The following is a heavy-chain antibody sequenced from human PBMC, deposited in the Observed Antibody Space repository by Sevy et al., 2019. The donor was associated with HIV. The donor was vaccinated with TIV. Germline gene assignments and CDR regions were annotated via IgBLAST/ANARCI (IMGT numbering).Heavy chain of an antibody. J-gene: IGHJ4*02. V-gene: IGHV3-49*04. CDR1: GFTFGDYC. D-gene: IGHD1-26*01. Sequence: GGSLRLSCTASGFTFGDYCMSWVRQAPGKGLEWVAFLKSKAYGGTVDHAASVKGRFDISREDSKSIAYLQMNDLNTGDTGVYYCTRWEGAQSIFDYWGQGALVTVAS. CDR3: TRWEGAQSIFDY. CDR2: LKSKAYGGTV.